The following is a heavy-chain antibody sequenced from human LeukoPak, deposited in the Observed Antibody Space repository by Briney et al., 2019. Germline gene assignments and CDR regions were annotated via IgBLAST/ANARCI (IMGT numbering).Heavy chain of an antibody. CDR1: GGSLSGYY. V-gene: IGHV4-34*01. Sequence: PSETLSLTCAVSGGSLSGYYWTWIRQPPGKGLEWVGEINHSGSTNYNPSLKSRVTISVDTSKKQFFLKLNSVTAADTAVYYCARQTGSGLFILPGGQGTLVTVSS. D-gene: IGHD3/OR15-3a*01. CDR2: INHSGST. J-gene: IGHJ4*02. CDR3: ARQTGSGLFILP.